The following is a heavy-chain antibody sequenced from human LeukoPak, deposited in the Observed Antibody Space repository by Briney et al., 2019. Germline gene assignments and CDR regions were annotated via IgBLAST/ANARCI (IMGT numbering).Heavy chain of an antibody. V-gene: IGHV3-48*03. J-gene: IGHJ3*02. CDR2: ISSSGSTI. Sequence: GGSLRLSCAASGFTFSSYEMNWVRQAPGKGLEWVSYISSSGSTIYYADSVKGRFTISRDNAKNLLYLQMNSLRAEDTAVYYCAGVAMYSSGWYERAFDIWGQGTMVTVSS. CDR1: GFTFSSYE. CDR3: AGVAMYSSGWYERAFDI. D-gene: IGHD6-19*01.